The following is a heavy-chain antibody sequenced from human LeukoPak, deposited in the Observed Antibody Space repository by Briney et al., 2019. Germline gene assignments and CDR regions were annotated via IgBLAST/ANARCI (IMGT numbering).Heavy chain of an antibody. CDR1: GFTFSSYA. J-gene: IGHJ4*02. CDR2: ISGSGGSK. V-gene: IGHV3-23*01. D-gene: IGHD3-10*01. Sequence: QPGGSLRLSCAASGFTFSSYAMSWVRQAPGKGLEWVSAISGSGGSKYYADSVKGRFTISRDNSKNTLYLQMNSLRAEDTAVYYCAKAYGSGSRPFPFDYWGRGTLVSVSS. CDR3: AKAYGSGSRPFPFDY.